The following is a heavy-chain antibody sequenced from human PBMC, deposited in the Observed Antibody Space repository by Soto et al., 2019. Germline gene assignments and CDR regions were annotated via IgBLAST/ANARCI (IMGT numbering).Heavy chain of an antibody. V-gene: IGHV1-69*06. CDR1: GGTVSSHT. CDR2: IIPIFGTA. J-gene: IGHJ4*02. Sequence: GASVKVSCKTSGGTVSSHTISWVRQAPGQGLEWMGGIIPIFGTANYAQKFQGRVTITADKSTSTAYMDLSSLRSEDTAIYYCARGQDSSSYYLPDYWGPGTLVTVSS. CDR3: ARGQDSSSYYLPDY. D-gene: IGHD3-22*01.